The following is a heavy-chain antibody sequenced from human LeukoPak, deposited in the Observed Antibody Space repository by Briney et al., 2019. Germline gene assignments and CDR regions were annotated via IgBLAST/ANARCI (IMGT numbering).Heavy chain of an antibody. CDR2: INPNGGGT. Sequence: ASVKVSCKASGYTFTGYYMHWVRQAPGQGLEWMGRINPNGGGTNYAQKFQGRVTMTRDTSISTAYMELSRLRSDDTAVYYCAREGYCSSTSCYGGGDYWGQGTLVTVSS. V-gene: IGHV1-2*06. D-gene: IGHD2-2*01. CDR3: AREGYCSSTSCYGGGDY. CDR1: GYTFTGYY. J-gene: IGHJ4*02.